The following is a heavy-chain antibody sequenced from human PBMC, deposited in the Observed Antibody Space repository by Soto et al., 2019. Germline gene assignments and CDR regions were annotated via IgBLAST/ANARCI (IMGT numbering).Heavy chain of an antibody. CDR1: GGSFSDYF. Sequence: SETLSLTCAVYGGSFSDYFWTWIRQPPGKGLEWIGEINHSGSTNFNPSLKSRVAISADTSRNQFSLRVTSVTAADTAVYYCARSQGGIGVLPAATYYYYYAMDVWGQGTTVTVSS. J-gene: IGHJ6*02. D-gene: IGHD2-2*01. V-gene: IGHV4-34*01. CDR3: ARSQGGIGVLPAATYYYYYAMDV. CDR2: INHSGST.